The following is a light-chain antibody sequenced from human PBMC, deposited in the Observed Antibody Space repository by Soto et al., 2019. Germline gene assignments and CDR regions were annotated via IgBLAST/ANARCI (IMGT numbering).Light chain of an antibody. CDR1: NSDVVPHTY. CDR2: DVT. Sequence: QSALTQPRSVSGAPGQAVTISCTGNNSDVVPHTYTSCYQQPPGTAPTLMIYDVTTRPSGVPARFSGSKSGNTASLTISGLQAEDEADYYCCSYAGSYIPLYVFGTGTKVTVL. V-gene: IGLV2-11*01. CDR3: CSYAGSYIPLYV. J-gene: IGLJ1*01.